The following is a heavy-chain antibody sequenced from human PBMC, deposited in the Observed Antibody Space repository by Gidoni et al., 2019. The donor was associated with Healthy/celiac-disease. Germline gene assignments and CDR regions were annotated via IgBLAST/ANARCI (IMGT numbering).Heavy chain of an antibody. CDR3: ARGRYGWDYGDYADAFDI. D-gene: IGHD4-17*01. CDR1: GGSFSGYY. CDR2: INHSGST. Sequence: QVQLQQWGAGLVKPSETLSLTCAVYGGSFSGYYWSVIRHPPGKGLEWIGEINHSGSTNYNPSLKSRVTISVDTSKNQFSLKLSSVTAADTAVYYCARGRYGWDYGDYADAFDIWGQGTMVTVFS. J-gene: IGHJ3*02. V-gene: IGHV4-34*01.